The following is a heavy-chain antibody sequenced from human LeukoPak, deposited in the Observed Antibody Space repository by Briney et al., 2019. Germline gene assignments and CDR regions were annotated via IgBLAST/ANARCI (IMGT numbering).Heavy chain of an antibody. CDR3: ARGHYDFWSGYLPLDY. CDR2: IYYSGST. D-gene: IGHD3-3*01. V-gene: IGHV4-59*01. Sequence: SETLSLTCSVWGGSISSYYGSWIRQPPGKGLEWVRYIYYSGSTNYNRSLKSRVPISVDTSQNQFSLKLSSVTAADTAVYYCARGHYDFWSGYLPLDYWGQGTLVTVSS. J-gene: IGHJ4*02. CDR1: GGSISSYY.